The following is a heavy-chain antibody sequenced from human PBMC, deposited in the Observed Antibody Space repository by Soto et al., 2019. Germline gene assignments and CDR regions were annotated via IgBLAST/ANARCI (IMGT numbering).Heavy chain of an antibody. CDR1: GYTFTDYW. CDR3: ARISRVSAKGRNSGMDV. V-gene: IGHV5-51*01. CDR2: IYPGDSDT. J-gene: IGHJ6*02. Sequence: PGESLKISCKCSGYTFTDYWIAWVRQMPGKGLEWMGMIYPGDSDTRYSPSFQGQGTISADKSKTTAYLQWNSLKASDTAMYYCARISRVSAKGRNSGMDVWGQGNTVTVSS. D-gene: IGHD2-15*01.